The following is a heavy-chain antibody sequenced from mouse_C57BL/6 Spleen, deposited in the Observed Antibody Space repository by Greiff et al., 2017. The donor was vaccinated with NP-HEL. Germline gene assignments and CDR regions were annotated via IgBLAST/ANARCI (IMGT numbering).Heavy chain of an antibody. J-gene: IGHJ4*01. D-gene: IGHD1-1*01. V-gene: IGHV5-4*01. CDR1: GFTFSSYA. CDR3: ARDLTTDYYAMDY. CDR2: ISDGGSYT. Sequence: DVHLVESGGGLVKPGGSLKLSCAASGFTFSSYAMSWVRQTPEKRLEWVATISDGGSYTYYPDNVKGRFTISRDNAKNNLYLQMSHLKSEDTAMYYCARDLTTDYYAMDYWGQGTSVTVSS.